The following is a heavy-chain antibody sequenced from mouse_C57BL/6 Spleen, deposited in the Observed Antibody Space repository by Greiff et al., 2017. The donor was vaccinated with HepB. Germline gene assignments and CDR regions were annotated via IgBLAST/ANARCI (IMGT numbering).Heavy chain of an antibody. CDR1: GYSITSGYY. V-gene: IGHV3-6*01. Sequence: EVKLMESGPGLVKPSQSLSLTCSVTGYSITSGYYWNWIRQFPGNKLEWMGYISYDGSNNYNPSLKNRISITRDTSKNQFFLKLNSVTTEDTATYYCARGYYYGSSYADYWGQGTTLTVSS. CDR3: ARGYYYGSSYADY. J-gene: IGHJ2*01. D-gene: IGHD1-1*01. CDR2: ISYDGSN.